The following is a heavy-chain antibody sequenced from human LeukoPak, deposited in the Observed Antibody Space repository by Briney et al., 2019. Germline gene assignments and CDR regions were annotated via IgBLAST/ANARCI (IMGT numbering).Heavy chain of an antibody. CDR1: GFVVTANY. Sequence: GGSLRLSCAASGFVVTANYLAWARQAPGKGLEWVSTISNGGNPFYGDSVKGRSTISRDESTNTFSLQLDSLRVEDMGVYYCALLSGGTFDYWGQGTQVTVAS. D-gene: IGHD2/OR15-2a*01. V-gene: IGHV3-53*01. J-gene: IGHJ4*02. CDR3: ALLSGGTFDY. CDR2: ISNGGNP.